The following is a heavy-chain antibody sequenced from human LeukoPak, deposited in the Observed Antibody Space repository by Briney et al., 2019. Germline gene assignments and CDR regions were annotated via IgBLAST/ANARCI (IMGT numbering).Heavy chain of an antibody. CDR1: GYTLTSYY. CDR2: INPSGGST. V-gene: IGHV1-46*01. Sequence: ASVKVSCKASGYTLTSYYIHWVRQAPGQGLEWMGIINPSGGSTSYAQNFQGRVTMTRDTSTSTVYMELSSLRSEDTAVYYCARKPFGLGGLDYWGQGTLVTVSS. CDR3: ARKPFGLGGLDY. J-gene: IGHJ4*02. D-gene: IGHD3-16*01.